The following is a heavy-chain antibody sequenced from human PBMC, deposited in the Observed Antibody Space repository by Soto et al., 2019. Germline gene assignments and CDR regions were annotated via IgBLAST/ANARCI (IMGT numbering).Heavy chain of an antibody. CDR3: ARDQVVVVPAAIRDYYYYYGMDV. V-gene: IGHV3-30-3*01. D-gene: IGHD2-2*02. CDR2: ISYDGSNK. Sequence: VQLVESGGGVVQPGRSLRLSCAASGFTFSSYAMHWVRQAPGKGLEWVAVISYDGSNKYYADSVKGRFTISRDNSKNTLYLQMNSLRAEDTAVYYCARDQVVVVPAAIRDYYYYYGMDVWGQGTTVTVSS. J-gene: IGHJ6*02. CDR1: GFTFSSYA.